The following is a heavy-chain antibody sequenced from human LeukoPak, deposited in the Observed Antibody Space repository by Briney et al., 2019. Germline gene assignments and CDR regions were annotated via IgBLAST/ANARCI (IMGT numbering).Heavy chain of an antibody. Sequence: ASVKVSCKASGYTYTSYDINWVRQATGQGLEWMGWMNPNSGNTGYAQKFQGRVTITRNTSISTAYMELSSLRSEDTAVYYCAGGPTRIAARRGYYMDVWGKGTTVTVSS. CDR2: MNPNSGNT. CDR3: AGGPTRIAARRGYYMDV. D-gene: IGHD6-6*01. V-gene: IGHV1-8*03. J-gene: IGHJ6*03. CDR1: GYTYTSYD.